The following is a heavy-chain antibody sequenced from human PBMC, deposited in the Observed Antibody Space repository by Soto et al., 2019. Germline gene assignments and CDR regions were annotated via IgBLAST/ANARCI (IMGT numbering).Heavy chain of an antibody. D-gene: IGHD6-6*01. CDR1: GFTFSDYY. J-gene: IGHJ5*02. CDR3: ARGGIAARRDWFDP. V-gene: IGHV3-11*06. Sequence: GGSLRLSCAASGFTFSDYYMSWIRQAPGKGLEWVSCISSSSSYTNYADSVKGRFTISRDNAKNSLYLQMNSLRAEDTAVYYCARGGIAARRDWFDPWGQGTLVTVSS. CDR2: ISSSSSYT.